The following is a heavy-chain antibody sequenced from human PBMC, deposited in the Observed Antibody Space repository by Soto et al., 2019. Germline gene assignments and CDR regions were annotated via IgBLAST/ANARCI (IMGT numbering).Heavy chain of an antibody. CDR3: ARHYRDKHFDY. D-gene: IGHD3-9*01. CDR1: GGSISSSSYY. V-gene: IGHV4-39*01. Sequence: PSETLSLTCTVSGGSISSSSYYWGWIRQPPGKGLEWIGSIYYSGSTYYNPSLKSRVTISVDTSKNQFSLKLSSVTAADTAVYYCARHYRDKHFDYWGQGTLVTVSS. J-gene: IGHJ4*02. CDR2: IYYSGST.